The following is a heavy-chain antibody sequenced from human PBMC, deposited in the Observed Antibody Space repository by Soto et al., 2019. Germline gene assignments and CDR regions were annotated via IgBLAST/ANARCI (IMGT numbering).Heavy chain of an antibody. CDR1: GYTFTSYY. CDR3: AREASGYSGYDPYYFDY. Sequence: ASVKVSCKASGYTFTSYYMHWVRQAPGQGLEWMGIINPSGGSTSYAQKFHGRVTMTRDTSTSTVYMELSSLRSEDTAVYYCAREASGYSGYDPYYFDYWGQGTLVTVSS. CDR2: INPSGGST. D-gene: IGHD5-12*01. J-gene: IGHJ4*02. V-gene: IGHV1-46*03.